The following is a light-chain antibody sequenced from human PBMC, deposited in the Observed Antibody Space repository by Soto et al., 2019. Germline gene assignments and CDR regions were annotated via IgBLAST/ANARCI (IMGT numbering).Light chain of an antibody. CDR1: QFIGSN. V-gene: IGKV3-15*01. CDR2: DAS. Sequence: MTQSPATLSVSPGERATLSCRASQFIGSNLAWYQQKPGEAPRLLMYDASSRATGIPARFSGSGSGTEFTLTISSLQSEDFDIYYCQQYNNWPPLTFGGGTTVEIK. CDR3: QQYNNWPPLT. J-gene: IGKJ4*01.